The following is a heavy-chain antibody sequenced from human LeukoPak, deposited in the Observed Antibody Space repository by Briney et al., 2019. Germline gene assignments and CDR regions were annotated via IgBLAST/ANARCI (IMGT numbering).Heavy chain of an antibody. CDR2: NIPIFGKV. CDR1: GGTFSSYA. D-gene: IGHD5-24*01. Sequence: SVKVSCKASGGTFSSYAISWVRQAPGQGLEWMGGNIPIFGKVIYAQKLQGRVTIPADESKSTAYMELSSLRSEDTAVYYCAAGRDGYNSRRYYFDYWGQGTLVTVSS. V-gene: IGHV1-69*01. J-gene: IGHJ4*02. CDR3: AAGRDGYNSRRYYFDY.